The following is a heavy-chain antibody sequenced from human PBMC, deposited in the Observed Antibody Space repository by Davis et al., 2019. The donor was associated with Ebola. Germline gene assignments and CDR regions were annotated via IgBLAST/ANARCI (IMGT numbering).Heavy chain of an antibody. V-gene: IGHV6-1*01. CDR2: TYYRSKWYN. J-gene: IGHJ5*02. CDR1: GDSVSRNSAA. D-gene: IGHD6-13*01. CDR3: ARRGIAAAGTVGWFDP. Sequence: SQTLSLTCAISGDSVSRNSAAWNWIRQSPSRGLEWLGRTYYRSKWYNDYAVSVKSRITINPDTSKNQFSLQLNSVTPEDTAVYYCARRGIAAAGTVGWFDPWGQGTLVTVSS.